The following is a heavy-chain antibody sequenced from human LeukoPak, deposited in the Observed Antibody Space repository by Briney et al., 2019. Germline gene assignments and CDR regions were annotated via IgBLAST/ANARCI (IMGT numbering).Heavy chain of an antibody. V-gene: IGHV4-30-4*08. CDR1: GGSINNVNHY. CDR2: VYYSGST. J-gene: IGHJ4*02. D-gene: IGHD6-6*01. CDR3: ARQYSSWYFHY. Sequence: SETLSLTCTVSGGSINNVNHYWNWIRQLPGKGLEWIGYVYYSGSTYYNPSLKSRVTISVDTSKTQFSLNLSSVTAADTAFYYCARQYSSWYFHYWGQGTLVTVSS.